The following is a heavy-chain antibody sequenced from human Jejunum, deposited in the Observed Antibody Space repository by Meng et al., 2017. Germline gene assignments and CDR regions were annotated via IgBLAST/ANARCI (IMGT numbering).Heavy chain of an antibody. V-gene: IGHV1-3*01. CDR3: ARDMPYSSGSFDF. J-gene: IGHJ4*02. CDR1: GFSFISYA. D-gene: IGHD3-10*01. CDR2: ITAGNGNT. Sequence: QVKFWQSGAEVKKPGASLKVSCRASGFSFISYAIYWVRQAPGQSLEWMGWITAGNGNTKYSQKFQGRVTITRDTSASTAYMELSSLRFEDTAVYYCARDMPYSSGSFDFWGQGTLVTVSS.